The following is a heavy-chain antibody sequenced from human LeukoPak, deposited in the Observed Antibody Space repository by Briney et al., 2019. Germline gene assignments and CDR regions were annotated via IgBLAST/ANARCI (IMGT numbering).Heavy chain of an antibody. CDR2: ISGSGSTT. V-gene: IGHV3-23*01. J-gene: IGHJ2*01. D-gene: IGHD1-26*01. CDR3: ARVRKRYSGSYDPIGYFDL. Sequence: GGSLRLSCAASGFTFSSYAMSWVRQAPGKGLEWVSVISGSGSTTYYADSVKGRFTISRDNSKNTLYLQMNSLRAEDTAVYYCARVRKRYSGSYDPIGYFDLWGRGTLVTVSS. CDR1: GFTFSSYA.